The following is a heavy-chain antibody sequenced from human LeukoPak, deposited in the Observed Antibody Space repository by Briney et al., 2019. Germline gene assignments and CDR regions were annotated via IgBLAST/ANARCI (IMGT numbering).Heavy chain of an antibody. J-gene: IGHJ6*03. D-gene: IGHD2-15*01. CDR2: INPNSGGT. CDR1: GGTFSSYA. V-gene: IGHV1-2*02. Sequence: ASVKVSCKASGGTFSSYAISWVRQAPGQGLEWMGWINPNSGGTNYAQKFQGRVTMTRDTSISTAYMELSRLTSDDTAVYYCARDRDICSGGTCYSYYMDVWGKGTTVTVSS. CDR3: ARDRDICSGGTCYSYYMDV.